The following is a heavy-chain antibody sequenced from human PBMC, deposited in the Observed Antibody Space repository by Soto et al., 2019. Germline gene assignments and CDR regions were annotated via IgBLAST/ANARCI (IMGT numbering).Heavy chain of an antibody. V-gene: IGHV1-69*12. D-gene: IGHD2-15*01. J-gene: IGHJ4*02. CDR2: IIPIFGTA. Sequence: QVQLVQSGAEVKKPGSSVKVSCKASGGTFSSYAISWVRQAPGQGLEWMGGIIPIFGTANYAQKFQGRVTITADESTSPAYMELSSLRSEDTAVYYCARVSGLGYCSGGSCYVFDYWGQGTLVTVSS. CDR1: GGTFSSYA. CDR3: ARVSGLGYCSGGSCYVFDY.